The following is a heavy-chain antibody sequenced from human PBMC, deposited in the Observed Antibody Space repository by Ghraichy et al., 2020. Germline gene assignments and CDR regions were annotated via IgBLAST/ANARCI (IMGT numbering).Heavy chain of an antibody. D-gene: IGHD3-22*01. CDR2: INHSGST. V-gene: IGHV4-34*01. CDR3: ARGPHYYYDSSGRTYAFDI. Sequence: SETLSLTCAVYGGSFSGYYWSWIRQPPGKGLEWIGEINHSGSTNYNPSLKSRVTISVDTSKNQFSLKLSSVTAADTAVYYCARGPHYYYDSSGRTYAFDIWGQGTMVTVSS. J-gene: IGHJ3*02. CDR1: GGSFSGYY.